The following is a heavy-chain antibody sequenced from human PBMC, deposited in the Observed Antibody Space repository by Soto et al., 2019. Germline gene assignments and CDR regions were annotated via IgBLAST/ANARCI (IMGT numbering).Heavy chain of an antibody. Sequence: PSETLSLTCAVSGYSISSGYYWGWIRQPPGKGLEWIGSIYYSGSTYYNPSLKSRVTISVDTSKNQFSLKLSSVTAADTAVYYCARRGSGGEFYYYYYGMDVWGQGTTVTVSS. V-gene: IGHV4-38-2*01. CDR3: ARRGSGGEFYYYYYGMDV. D-gene: IGHD3-10*01. CDR2: IYYSGST. CDR1: GYSISSGYY. J-gene: IGHJ6*02.